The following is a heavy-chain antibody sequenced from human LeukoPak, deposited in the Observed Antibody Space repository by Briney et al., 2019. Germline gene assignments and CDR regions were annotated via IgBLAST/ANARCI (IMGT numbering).Heavy chain of an antibody. CDR2: IYPGDSDT. J-gene: IGHJ4*02. CDR1: GYSFTSYW. V-gene: IGHV5-51*01. CDR3: ARYYYDSSGYPDFDY. D-gene: IGHD3-22*01. Sequence: TRGESLKISCKGSGYSFTSYWIGWVRQMPGKGLEWMGIIYPGDSDTRYSPSFQGQVTISADKSISTAYLQWSSLKASDTAMYYGARYYYDSSGYPDFDYWGQGTLVPVSS.